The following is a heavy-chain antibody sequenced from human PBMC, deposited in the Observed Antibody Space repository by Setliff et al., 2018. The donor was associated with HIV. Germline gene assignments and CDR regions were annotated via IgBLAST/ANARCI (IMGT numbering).Heavy chain of an antibody. J-gene: IGHJ3*02. V-gene: IGHV4-59*01. CDR1: GGSISSFY. D-gene: IGHD5-12*01. Sequence: SETLSLTCTVSGGSISSFYWSWIRQPPGKGLEWIGYIYYSGSTNYNPSLKSRVTISVDTSKNQFSLKLSSVTAADTAVYYCARDKEMALDAFDIWGQGTMVTVSS. CDR3: ARDKEMALDAFDI. CDR2: IYYSGST.